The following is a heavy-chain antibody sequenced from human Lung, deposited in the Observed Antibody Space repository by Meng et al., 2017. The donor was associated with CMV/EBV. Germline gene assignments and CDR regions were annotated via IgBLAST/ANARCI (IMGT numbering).Heavy chain of an antibody. Sequence: QVQLQQSCPRLVKPSQTLSPTCPVSGGPLSSGSSYWSWIRQPAGKGLEWIGRIYTSGSTNYNPSLKSRVTISVDTSKNQFSLKLSSVTAADTAVYYCASSMATITFAFDYWGQGTLVTVSS. CDR1: GGPLSSGSSY. V-gene: IGHV4-61*02. CDR3: ASSMATITFAFDY. CDR2: IYTSGST. D-gene: IGHD5-24*01. J-gene: IGHJ4*02.